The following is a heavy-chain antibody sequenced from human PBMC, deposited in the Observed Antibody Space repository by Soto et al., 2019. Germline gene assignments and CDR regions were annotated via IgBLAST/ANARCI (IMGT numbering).Heavy chain of an antibody. D-gene: IGHD1-26*01. CDR3: AGEKVGTTGIDF. Sequence: QAQLVQSGAEVKKPGASVQVSCKASGYTFTGYDINWVRQATGQGLEWMGWMNPNSGNTGYAQNFQGRVTMTRDNSITTAYMELTRLRDDDSAVYYCAGEKVGTTGIDFWGQGTLVTVSS. V-gene: IGHV1-8*01. CDR2: MNPNSGNT. CDR1: GYTFTGYD. J-gene: IGHJ4*02.